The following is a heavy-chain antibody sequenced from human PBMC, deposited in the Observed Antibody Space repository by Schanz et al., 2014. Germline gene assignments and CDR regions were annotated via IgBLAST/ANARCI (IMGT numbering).Heavy chain of an antibody. V-gene: IGHV3-21*01. CDR1: GFTFSSYS. Sequence: DVQLLESGGGLVQPGGSLRLSCEASGFTFSSYSMNWVRQAPGKGLEWVSSISSSSSYIYYADSVKGRFTTSRDNAKNSLYLQMNTLRAEDTAVYYCARDRGYCSGGSCLTFDYWGQGTLVTVSS. D-gene: IGHD2-15*01. CDR2: ISSSSSYI. CDR3: ARDRGYCSGGSCLTFDY. J-gene: IGHJ4*02.